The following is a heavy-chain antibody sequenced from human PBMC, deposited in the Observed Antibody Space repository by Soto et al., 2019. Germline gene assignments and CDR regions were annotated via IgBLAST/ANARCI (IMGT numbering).Heavy chain of an antibody. CDR2: IWYDGSNK. CDR1: GFTFSSYG. CDR3: ARDSPRAAAGTGYHYGMDV. Sequence: QVQLVESGGGVVQPGRSLRLSCAASGFTFSSYGMHWVRQAPGKGLEWVAVIWYDGSNKYYADSVKGRFTISRDNSKNTLYLQMNSLRAEDTAVYYCARDSPRAAAGTGYHYGMDVWGQGTTVTVSS. D-gene: IGHD6-13*01. V-gene: IGHV3-33*01. J-gene: IGHJ6*02.